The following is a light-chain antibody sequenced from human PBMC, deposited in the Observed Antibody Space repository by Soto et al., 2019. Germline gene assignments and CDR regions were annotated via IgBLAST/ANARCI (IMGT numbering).Light chain of an antibody. Sequence: DIQMTQSPPSLSASVGDRVTITCRASQSISSYLNWYQQKPGKAPKLLIYAASSFQRGVPSRFSGSGSGTAFTLTISSLQPEDIATYYCQQSYNNPWTFGQGTKVDI. J-gene: IGKJ1*01. CDR3: QQSYNNPWT. CDR1: QSISSY. V-gene: IGKV1-39*01. CDR2: AAS.